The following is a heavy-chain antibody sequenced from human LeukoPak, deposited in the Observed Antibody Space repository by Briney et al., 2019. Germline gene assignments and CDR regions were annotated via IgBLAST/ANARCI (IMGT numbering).Heavy chain of an antibody. J-gene: IGHJ4*02. CDR2: INHSGST. V-gene: IGHV4-34*01. CDR3: ARGPGTMVRGVLGY. Sequence: SETLSLTCAVYGGSFSGYYWSWIRQPPGKGLEWIGEINHSGSTNYNPSLKSRVTISVDTSKSQFSLKLSSVTAADTAVYYCARGPGTMVRGVLGYWGQGTLVTVSS. CDR1: GGSFSGYY. D-gene: IGHD3-10*01.